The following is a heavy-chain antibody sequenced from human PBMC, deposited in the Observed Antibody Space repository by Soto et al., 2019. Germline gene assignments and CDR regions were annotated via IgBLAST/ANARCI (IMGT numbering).Heavy chain of an antibody. CDR3: ASSSGNNFGVGTNYYFDY. CDR2: IIPIFGTA. D-gene: IGHD1-26*01. CDR1: GGTFSTYS. V-gene: IGHV1-69*06. J-gene: IGHJ4*02. Sequence: QVQLVQSGAEVKQPGSSVKVSCKTSGGTFSTYSIVWVRQAPGEGLEWMGGIIPIFGTANYAQKFQDRVTITADKSTNTAFMERSSLKSEDTAIYYCASSSGNNFGVGTNYYFDYGGQGTLVTVSS.